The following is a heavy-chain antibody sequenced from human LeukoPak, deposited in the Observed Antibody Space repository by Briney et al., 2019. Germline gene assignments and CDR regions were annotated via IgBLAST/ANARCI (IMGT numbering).Heavy chain of an antibody. J-gene: IGHJ4*02. CDR3: ARHPFATPFDH. CDR2: VFCTGDT. Sequence: PSETLSLTCAVSGASISSFYWSWIRQPPGKGLEWIGYVFCTGDTNYNPSLKSRVTVSLDTFKSQVSLSLTSVTAADTAVYYCARHPFATPFDHWGRGTLVTVSS. V-gene: IGHV4-59*08. CDR1: GASISSFY.